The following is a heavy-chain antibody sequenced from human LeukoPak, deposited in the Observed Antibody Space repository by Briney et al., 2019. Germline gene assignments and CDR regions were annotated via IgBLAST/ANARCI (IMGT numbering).Heavy chain of an antibody. CDR2: INSDSGFT. J-gene: IGHJ5*02. CDR3: ARNFDMKGFDP. Sequence: ASVKVSCKASGYTFTGYYMNWVRQAPGQGLEWMGWINSDSGFTEYAQKFQGRVTMTRDTSITTVYMDPTRLTSDDTAVYYCARNFDMKGFDPWGQGTLVTVSS. V-gene: IGHV1-2*02. D-gene: IGHD3-9*01. CDR1: GYTFTGYY.